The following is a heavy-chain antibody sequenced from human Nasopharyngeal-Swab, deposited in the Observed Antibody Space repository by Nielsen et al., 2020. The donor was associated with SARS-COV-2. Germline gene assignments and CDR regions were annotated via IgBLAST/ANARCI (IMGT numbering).Heavy chain of an antibody. V-gene: IGHV3-64D*08. CDR3: VKDSRPYSSSWSALDY. CDR1: GFTFSSYA. CDR2: ISSNGYTT. J-gene: IGHJ4*02. Sequence: GESLKISCSAPGFTFSSYAMHWVRQAPGKGLEYVSAISSNGYTTYYADSVKGRFTISRDNSKNTLYLQMRSLRAEDTAVYYCVKDSRPYSSSWSALDYWGQGTLVTVSS. D-gene: IGHD6-13*01.